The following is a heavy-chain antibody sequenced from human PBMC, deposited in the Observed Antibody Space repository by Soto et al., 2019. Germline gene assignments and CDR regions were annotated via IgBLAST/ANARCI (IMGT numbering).Heavy chain of an antibody. V-gene: IGHV3-64D*06. CDR3: VKGSRGEYWYYYNGVDV. D-gene: IGHD2-15*01. Sequence: PGGSMRLSCSASRFPFNQYAMHWVRQAPGTGLHYASGISDTGGSTFNAESVRGRFSISRDNSRETLFLQMSSLGAEDTAVYYCVKGSRGEYWYYYNGVDVWGQGTTVTVSS. J-gene: IGHJ6*02. CDR2: ISDTGGST. CDR1: RFPFNQYA.